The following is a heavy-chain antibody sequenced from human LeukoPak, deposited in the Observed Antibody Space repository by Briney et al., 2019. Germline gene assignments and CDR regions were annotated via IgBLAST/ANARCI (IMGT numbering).Heavy chain of an antibody. CDR1: RFIFSNYR. CDR2: ISSTSDTI. V-gene: IGHV3-48*01. CDR3: TRELAS. Sequence: GGSLRLSCTTCRFIFSNYRMNWVRQAPGKGLEWVSYISSTSDTIYYVDSVKGRFTISRDNAKNSLYLQMNSLRVDDTAVYYCTRELASWGQGTLVTVSS. J-gene: IGHJ5*02.